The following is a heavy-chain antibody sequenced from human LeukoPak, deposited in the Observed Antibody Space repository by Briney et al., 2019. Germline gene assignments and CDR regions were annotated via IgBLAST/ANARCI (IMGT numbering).Heavy chain of an antibody. CDR1: GGSFSGYY. V-gene: IGHV4-34*01. Sequence: PSETLSLTCAVYGGSFSGYYWGWIRQPPGKGLEWIGSVYYSGSTYYNPSLKSRVTISVDTSKNQFSLKLSSVTAADTAVYYCARTYCSSTSCSGGYYYMDVWGKGTTVTVSS. CDR2: VYYSGST. D-gene: IGHD2-2*01. CDR3: ARTYCSSTSCSGGYYYMDV. J-gene: IGHJ6*03.